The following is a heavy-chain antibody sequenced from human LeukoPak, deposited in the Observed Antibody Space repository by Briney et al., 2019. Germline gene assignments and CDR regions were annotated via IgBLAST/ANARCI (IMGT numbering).Heavy chain of an antibody. J-gene: IGHJ4*02. D-gene: IGHD3-22*01. V-gene: IGHV3-23*01. CDR3: AKSSMIVVGGFDY. CDR1: GFTFSSYA. CDR2: ISGSGGST. Sequence: GGSLRLSCAASGFTFSSYAMNWVRQAPGRGLEWVSTISGSGGSTYYADFVKGRFTISRDNSKNTLYLQMNSLRAEDTAVYYCAKSSMIVVGGFDYWDQGTLVTVSS.